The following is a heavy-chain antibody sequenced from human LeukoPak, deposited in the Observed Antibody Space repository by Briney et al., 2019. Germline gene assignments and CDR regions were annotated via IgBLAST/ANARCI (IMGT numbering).Heavy chain of an antibody. V-gene: IGHV3-11*04. J-gene: IGHJ4*02. D-gene: IGHD3-3*01. Sequence: GGSLRLSCAASGFTFSDYYMSWIRQAPGKGLEWVSYISSSGSTIYYADSVKGRFTISRDNAKNSLYLQMNSLRAEDTAVYYCARDGPPPYYDFWGGYPPFDYWGQGTLVTVSS. CDR2: ISSSGSTI. CDR1: GFTFSDYY. CDR3: ARDGPPPYYDFWGGYPPFDY.